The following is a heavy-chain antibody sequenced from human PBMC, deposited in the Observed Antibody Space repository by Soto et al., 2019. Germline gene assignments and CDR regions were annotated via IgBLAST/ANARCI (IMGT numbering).Heavy chain of an antibody. CDR3: ARGQQLVRGGDSYYYYGMDV. J-gene: IGHJ6*02. CDR1: GFTFSSYG. V-gene: IGHV3-33*01. Sequence: QVQLVESGGGVVQPGRSLRLSCAASGFTFSSYGMHWVRQAPGKGLEWVAVIWYDGSNKYYADSVKGRFTISRDNSKNTLYLQMNSLRAEDTAVYYCARGQQLVRGGDSYYYYGMDVWGQRTTVTVSS. CDR2: IWYDGSNK. D-gene: IGHD6-13*01.